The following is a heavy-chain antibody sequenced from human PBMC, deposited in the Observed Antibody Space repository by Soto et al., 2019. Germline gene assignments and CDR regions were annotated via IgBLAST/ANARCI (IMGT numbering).Heavy chain of an antibody. Sequence: QVQLQQRGAGLLKPSETLSLTCVVDGESFSGYYWTWIRQPPGKGLEWIGEINDSGSTNHKPSLKSRVTMSIDTCKNQFSLNLRSVTAADTGVYYCAKGGRFPEARYYFLDVWGNGTTVTVSS. V-gene: IGHV4-34*01. CDR1: GESFSGYY. D-gene: IGHD3-3*01. CDR3: AKGGRFPEARYYFLDV. J-gene: IGHJ6*03. CDR2: INDSGST.